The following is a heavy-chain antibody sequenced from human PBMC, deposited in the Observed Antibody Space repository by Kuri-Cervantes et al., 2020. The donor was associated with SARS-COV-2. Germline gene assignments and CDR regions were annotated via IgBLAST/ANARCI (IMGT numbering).Heavy chain of an antibody. V-gene: IGHV4-39*02. J-gene: IGHJ5*02. CDR1: GVAIDSNSYY. CDR3: ARDKLWFGELTNWFDP. Sequence: ESLKISCIVSGVAIDSNSYYWVWIRQPPGKGLEWIGGIYYSGSTYHNPSLKSRVTLSADTSKNQFSLKLTSVTAADTAVYYCARDKLWFGELTNWFDPWGQGTLVTVSS. D-gene: IGHD3-10*01. CDR2: IYYSGST.